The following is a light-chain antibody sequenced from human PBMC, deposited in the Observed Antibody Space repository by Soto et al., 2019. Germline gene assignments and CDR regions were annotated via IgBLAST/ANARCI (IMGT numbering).Light chain of an antibody. J-gene: IGLJ1*01. CDR3: SSYAGSNNFEV. Sequence: TGTSSDVGGYNYVSWYQQHPGKAPKLMIYEVSKRPSGVPDRFSGSKSGNTASLTVSGLQAEDEADYYCSSYAGSNNFEVFGTGTKVTVL. V-gene: IGLV2-8*01. CDR1: SSDVGGYNY. CDR2: EVS.